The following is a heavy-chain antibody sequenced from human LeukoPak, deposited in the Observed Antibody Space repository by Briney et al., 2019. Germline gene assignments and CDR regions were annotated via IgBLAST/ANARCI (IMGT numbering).Heavy chain of an antibody. J-gene: IGHJ4*02. CDR1: GFTFSSYA. Sequence: GGSLRLSCAASGFTFSSYAMSWVRQAPGKGLEWVSAISGSGGSTYYADSVKGRFTISRDNSKNTLYLQMNSLRTEDTAVYFCAKDTTMAHDYWGQGTLVTVSS. CDR3: AKDTTMAHDY. CDR2: ISGSGGST. D-gene: IGHD5-18*01. V-gene: IGHV3-23*01.